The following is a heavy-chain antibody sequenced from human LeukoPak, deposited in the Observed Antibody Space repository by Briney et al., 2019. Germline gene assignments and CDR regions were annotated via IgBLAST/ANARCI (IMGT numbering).Heavy chain of an antibody. CDR2: ISYDDSNT. CDR3: AKCLSSGYYFSFVDE. J-gene: IGHJ4*02. Sequence: GGSLRLSCAASGFTFTNYGMQWVRQAPGKGLEWVAVISYDDSNTNYGDSVKGRFTISRDNSRNTVYLQMNSLRAEDTATYFCAKCLSSGYYFSFVDEWGQGTPVTVSS. CDR1: GFTFTNYG. V-gene: IGHV3-30*18. D-gene: IGHD3-22*01.